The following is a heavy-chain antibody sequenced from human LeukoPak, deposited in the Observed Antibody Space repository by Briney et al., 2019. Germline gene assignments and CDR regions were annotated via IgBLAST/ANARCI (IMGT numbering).Heavy chain of an antibody. V-gene: IGHV4-38-2*02. J-gene: IGHJ4*02. CDR1: GYSITSGYY. CDR2: IYHSGST. D-gene: IGHD3-10*01. CDR3: ARVDPGGSYIDY. Sequence: SETLSLTCTVSGYSITSGYYWGWIRQPPGKGLEWIGSIYHSGSTYRNPSLKSRVIISVDTSKNQISLKLSSVTAADTAVYYCARVDPGGSYIDYWGQGTLVTVSS.